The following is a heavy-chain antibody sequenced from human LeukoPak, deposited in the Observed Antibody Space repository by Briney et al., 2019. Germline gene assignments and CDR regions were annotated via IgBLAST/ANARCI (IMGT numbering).Heavy chain of an antibody. J-gene: IGHJ4*02. D-gene: IGHD3-3*01. Sequence: ASVKVSCKASGYSFTGYYIHWVRQAPGQGLEWMGWINPDSGDTEYLQRFQGRITLTSDTSVTTAYMELSSLRSDDTAIFYCATVASIRRFYFDFWGQGTLVTVSS. CDR3: ATVASIRRFYFDF. CDR2: INPDSGDT. V-gene: IGHV1-2*02. CDR1: GYSFTGYY.